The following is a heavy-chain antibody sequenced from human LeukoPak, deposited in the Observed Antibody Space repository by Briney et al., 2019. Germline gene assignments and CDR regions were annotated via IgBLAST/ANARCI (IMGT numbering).Heavy chain of an antibody. CDR3: ARDHPSPIAAAAVGGGDY. CDR2: ISYDGSNK. CDR1: GFTFSSYG. J-gene: IGHJ4*02. D-gene: IGHD6-13*01. Sequence: GRSLRLSCAASGFTFSSYGMHWVRQAPGKGLEWVAVISYDGSNKYYADSVKGRFTISRDNSKNTLYLQMNSLRAEDTAVYYCARDHPSPIAAAAVGGGDYWGQGTLVTVSS. V-gene: IGHV3-30*03.